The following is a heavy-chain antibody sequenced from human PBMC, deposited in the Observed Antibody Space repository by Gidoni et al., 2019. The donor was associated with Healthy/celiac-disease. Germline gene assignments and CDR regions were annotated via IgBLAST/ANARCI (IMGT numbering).Heavy chain of an antibody. CDR1: GLTFSSSA. V-gene: IGHV3-23*01. D-gene: IGHD6-13*01. Sequence: EVQLLESGGGLVQPGGSLRLSCAASGLTFSSSALRWVRQAPGKGLEWFSAISGSGGSTYYADSVKGRCTISRDNSKNTLYLQMNSLRAEDTAVYYCAKGFIANKEWFDPWGQGTLVTVSS. CDR3: AKGFIANKEWFDP. J-gene: IGHJ5*02. CDR2: ISGSGGST.